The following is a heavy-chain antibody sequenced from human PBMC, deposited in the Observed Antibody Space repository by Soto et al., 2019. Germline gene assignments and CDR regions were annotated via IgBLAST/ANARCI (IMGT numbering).Heavy chain of an antibody. V-gene: IGHV3-23*01. J-gene: IGHJ4*02. CDR1: GFNCVSLA. CDR2: ISGSGGST. Sequence: WGPLRLPCTASGFNCVSLAISWIRQATEKRLEWVTAISGSGGSTYYADSVKGRFTISRDNSKNTLYLQMNSLRAEDTAVYYCAKYGAAVVVVPAAPCYSDYWGKGTLVIVSS. CDR3: AKYGAAVVVVPAAPCYSDY. D-gene: IGHD2-2*01.